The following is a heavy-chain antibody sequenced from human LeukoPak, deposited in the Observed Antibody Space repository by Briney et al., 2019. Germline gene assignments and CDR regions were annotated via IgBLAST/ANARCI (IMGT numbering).Heavy chain of an antibody. J-gene: IGHJ4*02. CDR2: IYYSGST. CDR3: ARVPGYSYAIDY. Sequence: PSGTLSLTCAVSGGSISSSDWWSWVRQPPGKGLEWIGYIYYSGSTYYNPSLKSRVTISVDTSKNQFSLKLSSVTAADTAVYYCARVPGYSYAIDYWGQGTLVTVSS. CDR1: GGSISSSDW. D-gene: IGHD5-18*01. V-gene: IGHV4-30-4*01.